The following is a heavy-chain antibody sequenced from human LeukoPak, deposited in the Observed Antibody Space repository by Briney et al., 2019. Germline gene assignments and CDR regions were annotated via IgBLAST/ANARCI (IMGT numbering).Heavy chain of an antibody. V-gene: IGHV3-11*04. Sequence: GGSLRLSCAASGFTFSDYYMSWIRQAPGKGLECVSYISTSGSTIYYADSVKGRFIISRDNAKNSLYLQMNSLRAEAMAVYLCARTITIFGVWGQGTLVTVSS. CDR2: ISTSGSTI. D-gene: IGHD3-3*01. CDR1: GFTFSDYY. CDR3: ARTITIFGV. J-gene: IGHJ4*02.